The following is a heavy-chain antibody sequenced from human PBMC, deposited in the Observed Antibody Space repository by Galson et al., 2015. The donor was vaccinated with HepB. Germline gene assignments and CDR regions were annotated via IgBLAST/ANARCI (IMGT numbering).Heavy chain of an antibody. CDR1: GGSISSSSYY. CDR3: ARRPGNQMATDN. CDR2: IYYSGST. D-gene: IGHD5-24*01. V-gene: IGHV4-39*01. Sequence: SETLSLTCTVSGGSISSSSYYWGWIRQPPGKGLEWIGSIYYSGSTYYNPSLKSRVTISVDTSKNQFSLKLSSVTAADTAVYYCARRPGNQMATDNWGQGTLVTVSS. J-gene: IGHJ4*02.